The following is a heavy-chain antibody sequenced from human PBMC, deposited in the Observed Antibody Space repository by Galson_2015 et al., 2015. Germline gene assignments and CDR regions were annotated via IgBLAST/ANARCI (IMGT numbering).Heavy chain of an antibody. CDR2: VSGNGGAT. CDR1: GFTFSSYA. CDR3: AKESPYCGSTSCRYYYFDY. Sequence: SLRLSCAASGFTFSSYAMSWVRQAPGKGLEWVSAVSGNGGATYYADSVKGRFTTSRDNSKNTLYLQTNSLRAEDTAVYYCAKESPYCGSTSCRYYYFDYWGQGTLVTVSS. V-gene: IGHV3-23*01. D-gene: IGHD2-2*01. J-gene: IGHJ4*02.